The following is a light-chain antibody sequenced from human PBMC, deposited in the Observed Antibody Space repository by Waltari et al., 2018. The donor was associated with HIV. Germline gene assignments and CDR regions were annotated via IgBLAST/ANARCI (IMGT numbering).Light chain of an antibody. CDR3: QQYYRPPYT. CDR1: QSVSSGY. J-gene: IGKJ2*01. CDR2: GES. Sequence: TVLTQSPGTLSLSPGERATLSCRPSQSVSSGYLSWYQQKPGQAPRLFICGESSRATGVPDRFSGSGSGTDFTLTIDRLEPEDFAVYYCQQYYRPPYTFGQGTKLEIK. V-gene: IGKV3-20*01.